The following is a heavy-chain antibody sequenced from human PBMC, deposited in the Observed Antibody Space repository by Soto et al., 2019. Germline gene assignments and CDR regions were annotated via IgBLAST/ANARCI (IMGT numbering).Heavy chain of an antibody. J-gene: IGHJ4*02. CDR2: IWYDGSKT. V-gene: IGHV3-33*01. Sequence: GGSLRFSCAASGFTFSNYGIHWVRQAPGKGLEWVAVIWYDGSKTYYADSVKGRFTISRDDSKNTLYLQMNNLRAEDTAVYYCARDRGISGYDLDYWGQGTLVTVSS. CDR1: GFTFSNYG. CDR3: ARDRGISGYDLDY. D-gene: IGHD5-12*01.